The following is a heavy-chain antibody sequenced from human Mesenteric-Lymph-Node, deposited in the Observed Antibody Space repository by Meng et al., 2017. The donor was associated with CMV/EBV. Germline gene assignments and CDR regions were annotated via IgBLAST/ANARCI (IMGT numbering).Heavy chain of an antibody. CDR3: AREIGGSYSYLGMDV. D-gene: IGHD1-26*01. J-gene: IGHJ6*02. Sequence: GESLKISCAASGFTFSSYEMTWVRQAPGKGLEWVSYISSGGSTIYYADSVKGRFTISRDSAKNSLYLQMNSLRAEDTAVYYCAREIGGSYSYLGMDVWGQGTTVTVSS. V-gene: IGHV3-48*03. CDR1: GFTFSSYE. CDR2: ISSGGSTI.